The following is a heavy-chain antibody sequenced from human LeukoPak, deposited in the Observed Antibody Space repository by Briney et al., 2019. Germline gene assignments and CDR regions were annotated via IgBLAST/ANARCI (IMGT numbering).Heavy chain of an antibody. J-gene: IGHJ5*02. Sequence: PSETLSLTCTVSGGSISSYYWSWIRQPPGKGLEWIGYIYYSGSTNYNPSLKSRVTISVDTSKNQFSLKLSSVTAADTAVYYCARELRAANWFDPWGQGTLVTVSS. CDR2: IYYSGST. CDR3: ARELRAANWFDP. V-gene: IGHV4-59*01. CDR1: GGSISSYY.